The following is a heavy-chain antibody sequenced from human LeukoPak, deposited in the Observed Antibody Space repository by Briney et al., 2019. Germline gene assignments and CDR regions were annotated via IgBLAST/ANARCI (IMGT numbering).Heavy chain of an antibody. Sequence: SVKVSCKASGGTFSSYAISWVRQAPGQGLEWVGGIIPIFGTANYAQKFQGRVTITTDESTSTAYMELSSLRSEDTAVYYCARDPTDYGGNSELVYWGQGTLVTVSS. CDR1: GGTFSSYA. J-gene: IGHJ4*02. CDR3: ARDPTDYGGNSELVY. D-gene: IGHD4-23*01. V-gene: IGHV1-69*05. CDR2: IIPIFGTA.